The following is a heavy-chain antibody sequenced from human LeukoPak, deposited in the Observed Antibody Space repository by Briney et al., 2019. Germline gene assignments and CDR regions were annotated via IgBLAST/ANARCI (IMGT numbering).Heavy chain of an antibody. CDR1: GYRFTRYW. V-gene: IGHV5-51*01. CDR3: ARLRGYCSGGSCHDPFDI. D-gene: IGHD2-15*01. CDR2: IYPGDSDT. J-gene: IGHJ3*02. Sequence: GESLKISCKGSGYRFTRYWIGWVRQMPGKGLEWMGIIYPGDSDTRYSPSFQGQVTMSADKSISTAYLQWSSLKASDIATYYCARLRGYCSGGSCHDPFDIWGQGTKVTVSS.